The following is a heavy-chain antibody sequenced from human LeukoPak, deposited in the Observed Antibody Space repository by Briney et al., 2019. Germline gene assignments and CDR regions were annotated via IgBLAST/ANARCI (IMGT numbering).Heavy chain of an antibody. D-gene: IGHD5-18*01. CDR1: GFSLSTSGVG. CDR2: LYLDDDK. V-gene: IGHV2-5*02. CDR3: AHSITLADTAMVARVNWFDP. Sequence: SGPTLVXPTQTLTLTCTFSGFSLSTSGVGVGWIRQPPGKALEWLALLYLDDDKRYSPSLKSRLTITKDTSKNQVVLTMTNMDPVDTATYYCAHSITLADTAMVARVNWFDPWGQGTLVTVSS. J-gene: IGHJ5*02.